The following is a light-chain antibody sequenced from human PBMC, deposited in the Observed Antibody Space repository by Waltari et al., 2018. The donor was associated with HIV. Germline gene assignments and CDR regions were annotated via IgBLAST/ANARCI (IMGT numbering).Light chain of an antibody. CDR2: ENN. J-gene: IGLJ1*01. V-gene: IGLV1-51*02. CDR1: SSNVGDNY. Sequence: QSVLTQPPSVSAAPGQKVTISCSGSSSNVGDNYVSWYQQLPGTAPKVVIYENNKRPSEIPDRFAGSKSGASATLGITGLQTGDEADYYCGAWDDGLGAHVFGAGTKVTVL. CDR3: GAWDDGLGAHV.